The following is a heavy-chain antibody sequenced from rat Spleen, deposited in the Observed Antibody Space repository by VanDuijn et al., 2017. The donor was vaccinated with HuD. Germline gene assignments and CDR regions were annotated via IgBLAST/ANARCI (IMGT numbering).Heavy chain of an antibody. CDR3: AKEDSSYGGWFAY. D-gene: IGHD1-2*01. CDR2: INFDGGST. J-gene: IGHJ3*01. CDR1: GFTFSSFW. Sequence: EVHLVESVGGLAQSGRSLKVSCVASGFTFSSFWMYWIRQAPGKGLEWVSSINFDGGSTYYPDSVKGRFTISRANAENTVYLQMNSLRSEDTGTYYCAKEDSSYGGWFAYWGQGTLVTVSS. V-gene: IGHV5-58*01.